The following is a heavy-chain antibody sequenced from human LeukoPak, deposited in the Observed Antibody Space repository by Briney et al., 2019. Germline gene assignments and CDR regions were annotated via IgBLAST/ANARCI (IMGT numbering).Heavy chain of an antibody. D-gene: IGHD6-13*01. V-gene: IGHV4-39*01. J-gene: IGHJ3*02. Sequence: LRLSCAASGFTFSSYEMNWVRQPPGKGLEWIGTIYYSGSTYYNPSLKSRVTISVDTSKNLFSLKLSSVTAADTALYYCARHRIAAADDAFEIWGQGTMVTVSS. CDR3: ARHRIAAADDAFEI. CDR2: IYYSGST. CDR1: GFTFSSYE.